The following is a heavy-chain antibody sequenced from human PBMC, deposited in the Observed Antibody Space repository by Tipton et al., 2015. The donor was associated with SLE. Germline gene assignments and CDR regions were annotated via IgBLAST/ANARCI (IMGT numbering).Heavy chain of an antibody. CDR1: GGSFSDYS. Sequence: LSLTCAVYGGSFSDYSWSWIRQPPGKGLEWIGEINHSGSTNYNPSLKSRVTISIDTSKNQFSLRLSSVTAADTAVFYCARHGWQQLDRDGFDFWGQGTLVTVSS. V-gene: IGHV4-34*01. CDR2: INHSGST. D-gene: IGHD6-13*01. J-gene: IGHJ4*02. CDR3: ARHGWQQLDRDGFDF.